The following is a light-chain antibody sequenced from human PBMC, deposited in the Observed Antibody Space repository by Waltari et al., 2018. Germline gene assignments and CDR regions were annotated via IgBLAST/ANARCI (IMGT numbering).Light chain of an antibody. CDR3: QVWDANNEPGV. CDR1: NIETKS. Sequence: SYVLTQPPSVSVAPGETARLTCGGNNIETKSVNWYQQKPGQAPVLVISYDSDRPSGIPERFSGSNSGNTATLTISRVEAGDEADYYCQVWDANNEPGVFGTGTEVTVL. J-gene: IGLJ1*01. V-gene: IGLV3-21*04. CDR2: YDS.